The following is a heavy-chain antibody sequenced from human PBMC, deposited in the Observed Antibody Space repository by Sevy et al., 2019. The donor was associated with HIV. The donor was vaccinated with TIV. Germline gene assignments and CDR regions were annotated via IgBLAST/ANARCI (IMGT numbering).Heavy chain of an antibody. CDR3: ARASGGRAMDA. V-gene: IGHV4-34*01. J-gene: IGHJ6*02. CDR2: INHSGST. CDR1: GGSFSGYF. Sequence: SETLSLTCAVYGGSFSGYFWSWLRQPPGKGLEWIGEINHSGSTKYNPSLKSRVTISLVTSKNQFSPKLSSVTAADTAVYYCARASGGRAMDAWGQGTTVTVSS. D-gene: IGHD3-10*01.